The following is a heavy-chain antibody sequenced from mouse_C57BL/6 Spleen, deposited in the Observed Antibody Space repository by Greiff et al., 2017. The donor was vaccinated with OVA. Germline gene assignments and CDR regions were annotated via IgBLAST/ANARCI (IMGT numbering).Heavy chain of an antibody. D-gene: IGHD1-1*01. V-gene: IGHV10-1*01. CDR2: IRSKSNNYAT. CDR1: GFSFNTYA. Sequence: DVKLVESGGGLVQPKGSLKLSCAASGFSFNTYAMNWVRQAPGKGLEWVARIRSKSNNYATYYADSVKDRFTISRDDSESMLYLQMNNLKTEDTAMYYCVRHGYGSSEDYYAMDYWGQGTSVTVSS. J-gene: IGHJ4*01. CDR3: VRHGYGSSEDYYAMDY.